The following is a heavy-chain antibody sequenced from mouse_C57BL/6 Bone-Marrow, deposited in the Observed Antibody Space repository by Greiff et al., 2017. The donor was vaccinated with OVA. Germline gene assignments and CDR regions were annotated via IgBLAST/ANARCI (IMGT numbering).Heavy chain of an antibody. V-gene: IGHV5-4*03. D-gene: IGHD1-1*01. CDR1: GFTFSSYA. CDR2: ISDGGSYT. CDR3: ARAPVVAPGY. Sequence: EVMLVESGGGLVKPGGSLKLSCAASGFTFSSYAMSWVRQTPEKRLEWVATISDGGSYTYYPDNVKGRFTISRDNAKNNLYLQMSHLKSEDTAMYYCARAPVVAPGYWGQGTTLTVSS. J-gene: IGHJ2*01.